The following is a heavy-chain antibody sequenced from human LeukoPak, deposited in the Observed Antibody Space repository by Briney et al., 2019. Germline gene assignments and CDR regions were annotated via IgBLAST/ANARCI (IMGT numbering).Heavy chain of an antibody. CDR3: TRANSSWPEDNWFDP. CDR1: GFTFSSYW. CDR2: IRSKAYGGTT. V-gene: IGHV3-49*04. D-gene: IGHD6-13*01. Sequence: PGGSLRLSCAASGFTFSSYWMSWVRQAPGKGLEWVGFIRSKAYGGTTEYAASVKGRFTISRDDSKSIAYLQMNSLKTEDTAVYYCTRANSSWPEDNWFDPWGQGTLVTVSS. J-gene: IGHJ5*02.